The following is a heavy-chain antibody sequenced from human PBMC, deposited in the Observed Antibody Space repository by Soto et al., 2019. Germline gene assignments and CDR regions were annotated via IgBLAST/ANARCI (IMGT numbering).Heavy chain of an antibody. CDR3: ARDTGQGYRFGP. D-gene: IGHD6-13*01. Sequence: QVQLQESGPGLVKPSETLSLTCTVSGGSISSYYWNWIRQPPGTGLEWIGYVYYSGSGGTHYNPSLKSRVTISVDTSKNQFSLKLRSVTAADTAIYYCARDTGQGYRFGPWGQGTLVTVSS. CDR2: VYYSGSGGT. V-gene: IGHV4-59*01. CDR1: GGSISSYY. J-gene: IGHJ5*02.